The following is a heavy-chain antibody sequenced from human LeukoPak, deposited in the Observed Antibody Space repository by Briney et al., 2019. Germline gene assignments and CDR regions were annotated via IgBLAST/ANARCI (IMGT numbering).Heavy chain of an antibody. CDR3: ARASLIKVVPAAPGYYFDY. CDR2: IYYSGST. Sequence: SETLSLTCTVSGGSISSYYWSWIRQPPGKGLEWIGYIYYSGSTNYNPSLKSRVTISVDTSKNQFSLKLSSVTAADTAVYYCARASLIKVVPAAPGYYFDYWGQGTLVTVSS. CDR1: GGSISSYY. J-gene: IGHJ4*02. D-gene: IGHD2-2*01. V-gene: IGHV4-59*08.